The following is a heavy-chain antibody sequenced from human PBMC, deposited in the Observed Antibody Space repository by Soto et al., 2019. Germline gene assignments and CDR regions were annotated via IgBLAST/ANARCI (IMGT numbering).Heavy chain of an antibody. Sequence: GESLKISCAASGFIFNEYGMHWVRQAPGKGLEWVAVIWYDGSNKYCADSVKGRFTFSRDNSKNTMSLQMNSLRVEDTAIYYCARWGCSGSNCNLNQRSFDLWGQGTLVTVSS. J-gene: IGHJ4*02. CDR1: GFIFNEYG. CDR2: IWYDGSNK. CDR3: ARWGCSGSNCNLNQRSFDL. D-gene: IGHD2-15*01. V-gene: IGHV3-33*01.